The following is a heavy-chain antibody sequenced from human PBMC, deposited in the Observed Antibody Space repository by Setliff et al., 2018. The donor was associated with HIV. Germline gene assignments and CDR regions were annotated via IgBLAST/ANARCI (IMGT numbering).Heavy chain of an antibody. Sequence: SETLSLTCTVSGGTISSGGYYWSWIRQHPGKGLEWIGFIYHRGNTHYNSSLKSRLTISVDTSKNQFSLKLSSVTAADMAVYYCARLTYYYDTSGPAAAFDIWGQGTMVTVSS. CDR3: ARLTYYYDTSGPAAAFDI. CDR1: GGTISSGGYY. D-gene: IGHD3-22*01. CDR2: IYHRGNT. V-gene: IGHV4-31*03. J-gene: IGHJ3*02.